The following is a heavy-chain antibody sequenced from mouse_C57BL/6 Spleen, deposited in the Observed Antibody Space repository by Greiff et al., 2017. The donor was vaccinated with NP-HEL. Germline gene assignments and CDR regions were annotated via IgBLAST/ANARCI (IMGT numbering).Heavy chain of an antibody. V-gene: IGHV1-15*01. CDR3: TRDMGLARYFDV. J-gene: IGHJ1*03. CDR1: GYTFTDYE. D-gene: IGHD1-1*01. Sequence: QVQLKESGAELVRPGASVTLSCKASGYTFTDYEMHWVKQTPVHGLEWIGAIDPETGGTAYNQKFKGKAILTADKSSSTAYMELRSLTSEDSAVYYCTRDMGLARYFDVWGTGTTVTVSS. CDR2: IDPETGGT.